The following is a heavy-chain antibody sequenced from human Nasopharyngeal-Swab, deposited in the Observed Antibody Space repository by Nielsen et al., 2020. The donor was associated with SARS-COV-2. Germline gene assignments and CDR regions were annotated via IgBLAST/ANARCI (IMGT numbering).Heavy chain of an antibody. J-gene: IGHJ4*02. CDR3: ARAKRRWFGELITFLDY. V-gene: IGHV4-34*01. Sequence: SETLSLTCAVYGGSFSGYYWSWIRQPPGKGLEWIGEINHSGSTNYNPSLKSRVTISVDTSKNQFSLKLSSVTAADTAVYYCARAKRRWFGELITFLDYWGQGTLVTVSS. CDR1: GGSFSGYY. D-gene: IGHD3-10*01. CDR2: INHSGST.